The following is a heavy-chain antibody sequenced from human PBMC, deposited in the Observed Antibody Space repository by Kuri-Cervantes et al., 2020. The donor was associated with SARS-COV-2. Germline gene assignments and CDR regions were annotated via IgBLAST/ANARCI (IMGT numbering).Heavy chain of an antibody. J-gene: IGHJ3*02. D-gene: IGHD3-22*01. CDR2: IYYSGST. V-gene: IGHV4-59*01. CDR3: ARTYYYDSSSLPDAFDI. CDR1: GGSISSYY. Sequence: SETLSLTCTVSGGSISSYYWSWIRQPPGKGLEWIGYIYYSGSTNYNPSLKSRVTISVDTSKNQFSLKLSSVTAADTAVYYCARTYYYDSSSLPDAFDIWGQGTMVTVSS.